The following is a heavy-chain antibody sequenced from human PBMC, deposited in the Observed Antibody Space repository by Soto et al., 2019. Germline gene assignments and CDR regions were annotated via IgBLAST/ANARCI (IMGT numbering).Heavy chain of an antibody. Sequence: SETLSLTCAVYGGSFSGYYWSWIRQPPGKGLEWIGEINHSGSTNYNPSLKSRVTISVDTSKNQFSLKLSSATAADTAVYYCARGLYYYGSGSYYYWGQGTLVTVSS. V-gene: IGHV4-34*01. CDR3: ARGLYYYGSGSYYY. CDR1: GGSFSGYY. D-gene: IGHD3-10*01. CDR2: INHSGST. J-gene: IGHJ4*02.